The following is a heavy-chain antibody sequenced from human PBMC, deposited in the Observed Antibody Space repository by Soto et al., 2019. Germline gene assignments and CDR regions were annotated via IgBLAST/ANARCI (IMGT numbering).Heavy chain of an antibody. J-gene: IGHJ3*02. CDR1: GGSISSGGYY. D-gene: IGHD3-22*01. V-gene: IGHV4-31*03. Sequence: QVQLQESGPGLVKPSQTLSLTCTVSGGSISSGGYYWSWIRQHPGKGLEWIGYIYYSGSTYHNPSLKSRVTISVDTSKNQFSLKLSSVTAADTAVYSCARGRLYYYDSSGYYSASVDAFDIWGQGTMVTVSS. CDR2: IYYSGST. CDR3: ARGRLYYYDSSGYYSASVDAFDI.